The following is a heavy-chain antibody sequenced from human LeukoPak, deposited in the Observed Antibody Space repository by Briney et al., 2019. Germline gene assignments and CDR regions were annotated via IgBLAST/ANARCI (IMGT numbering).Heavy chain of an antibody. CDR1: GFTFSSYN. V-gene: IGHV3-21*01. CDR3: ARAGLYSGSGLDY. CDR2: ISSGSGYM. J-gene: IGHJ4*02. Sequence: AGGSLRLSCAVSGFTFSSYNMNWVRQAPGKGLEWVSAISSGSGYMYYADSVKGRFTISRDNAKNSLYLQMNSLRAEDTAVYYCARAGLYSGSGLDYWGLGTLVTVSS. D-gene: IGHD5-12*01.